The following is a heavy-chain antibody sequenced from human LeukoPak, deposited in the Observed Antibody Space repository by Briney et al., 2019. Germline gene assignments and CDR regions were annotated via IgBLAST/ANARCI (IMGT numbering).Heavy chain of an antibody. D-gene: IGHD6-19*01. CDR3: AISKQWLGPFDD. CDR2: ISNGGIST. J-gene: IGHJ4*02. Sequence: GGSLRLSCAASGFTFSSYAMSWVRQAPGKGLEWVSVISNGGISTFYADSVKGRFTISRDNSKYTLYLQMNSLRVEDTAVYYCAISKQWLGPFDDWGQGTLVTVSS. V-gene: IGHV3-23*01. CDR1: GFTFSSYA.